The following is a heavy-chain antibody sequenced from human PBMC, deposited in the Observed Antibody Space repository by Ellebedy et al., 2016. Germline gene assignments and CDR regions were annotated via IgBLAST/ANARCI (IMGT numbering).Heavy chain of an antibody. Sequence: GESLKISCAASDFMFSIYSIHWVRQAPGKGLEWVALISPDGTNEYYADSVEGRFTISRDNSKNTLYLQMNSLRVEDTAVYYCARDFLSYFDYWGQGTLLTVSS. CDR3: ARDFLSYFDY. J-gene: IGHJ4*02. V-gene: IGHV3-30-3*01. CDR2: ISPDGTNE. CDR1: DFMFSIYS. D-gene: IGHD3-16*01.